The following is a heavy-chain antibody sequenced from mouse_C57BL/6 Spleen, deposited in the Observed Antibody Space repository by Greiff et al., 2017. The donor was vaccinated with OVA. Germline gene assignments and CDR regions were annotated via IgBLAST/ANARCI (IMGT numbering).Heavy chain of an antibody. V-gene: IGHV1-82*01. CDR3: APGGYGYDGAWFAY. D-gene: IGHD2-2*01. J-gene: IGHJ3*01. Sequence: QVQLQQSGPELVKPGASVKISCKASGYAFSSSWMNWVKQRPGKGLEWIGRIYPGDGDTNYNGKFKGKATLTADKSSSTAYMQLSSLTSEDSAVYFCAPGGYGYDGAWFAYWGQGTLVTVSA. CDR1: GYAFSSSW. CDR2: IYPGDGDT.